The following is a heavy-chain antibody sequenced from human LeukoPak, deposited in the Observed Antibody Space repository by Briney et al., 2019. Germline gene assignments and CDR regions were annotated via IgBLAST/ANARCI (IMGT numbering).Heavy chain of an antibody. CDR3: ASGWGPYTSGWYFER. Sequence: PGRSLRLSCVASGFTFSNHGMHWVRQAPGKGLEWVALIWYDGTETYYAVSVKGRFTVSRDDSKNTVYLQMNSLGADDTAVYYCASGWGPYTSGWYFERWGQGALVTVS. CDR2: IWYDGTET. V-gene: IGHV3-33*01. J-gene: IGHJ4*02. D-gene: IGHD6-19*01. CDR1: GFTFSNHG.